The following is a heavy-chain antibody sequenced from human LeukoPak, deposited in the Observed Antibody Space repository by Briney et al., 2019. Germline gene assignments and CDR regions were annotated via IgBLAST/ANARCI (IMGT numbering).Heavy chain of an antibody. CDR1: GFTFSSYA. CDR2: ISGSGGSL. Sequence: GGSLRLSCAASGFTFSSYAMSWVRLAPGKGLDWVSTISGSGGSLYYADSVRGRFTISRDNPKNTLFLQMNSLRAEDTAVYYCAKLMGSLDAWGSFRFSFDSWGQGTLVTVSS. CDR3: AKLMGSLDAWGSFRFSFDS. D-gene: IGHD3-16*02. V-gene: IGHV3-23*01. J-gene: IGHJ4*02.